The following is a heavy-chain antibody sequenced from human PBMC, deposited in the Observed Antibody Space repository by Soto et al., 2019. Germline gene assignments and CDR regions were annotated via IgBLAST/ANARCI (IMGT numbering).Heavy chain of an antibody. CDR1: GFTFSSFA. CDR3: AKDPPTTGTTFDY. D-gene: IGHD1-1*01. J-gene: IGHJ4*02. V-gene: IGHV3-23*01. CDR2: INKSGGST. Sequence: PGGSLRLSCAASGFTFSSFAMSWVRQAPGKGLEWVSTINKSGGSTYYADSVKGRFTISGDNSKNMLFLQINGLRAEDTAVYYCAKDPPTTGTTFDYWGRGTLVTVSS.